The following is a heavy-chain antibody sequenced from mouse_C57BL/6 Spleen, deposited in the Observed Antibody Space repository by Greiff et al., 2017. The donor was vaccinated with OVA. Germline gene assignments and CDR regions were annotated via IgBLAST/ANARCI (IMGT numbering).Heavy chain of an antibody. J-gene: IGHJ4*01. CDR3: ARSDYYGSSYDAMDY. CDR1: GYTFTSYW. D-gene: IGHD1-1*01. Sequence: VQLQESGAELVKPGASVKLSCKASGYTFTSYWMHWVKQRPGQGLEWIGMIHPNSGSTNYNEKFKSKAILTVDKSSSTAYMQLSSLTSEDSAVYYCARSDYYGSSYDAMDYWGQGTSVTVSS. CDR2: IHPNSGST. V-gene: IGHV1-64*01.